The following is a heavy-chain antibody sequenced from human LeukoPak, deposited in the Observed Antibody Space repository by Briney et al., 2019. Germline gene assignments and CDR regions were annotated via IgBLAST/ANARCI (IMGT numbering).Heavy chain of an antibody. V-gene: IGHV3-7*04. CDR2: IKQDGSVK. Sequence: PGGSRRLSCAASRFIFSSFWMSWVRQAPGEGLEWVSNIKQDGSVKYSVYSVWGRFTISRDNAQRSLYMQMNSLRSEDTAAYYCARRSWGSYSPFDYWGEGTLVTVFS. J-gene: IGHJ4*02. CDR1: RFIFSSFW. D-gene: IGHD3-16*01. CDR3: ARRSWGSYSPFDY.